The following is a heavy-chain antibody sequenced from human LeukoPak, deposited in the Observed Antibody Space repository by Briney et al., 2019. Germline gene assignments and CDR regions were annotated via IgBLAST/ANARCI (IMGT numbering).Heavy chain of an antibody. CDR1: GYTFTSYG. Sequence: ASVKVSCKASGYTFTSYGISWVRQAPGQGLEWMGWISAYNGNTNYAQKLQGRVTMTTDTTTSTAYMELRSLRSDDTAVYYCARLQLELNWFDPWGQGTLVTVSS. D-gene: IGHD1-1*01. CDR2: ISAYNGNT. V-gene: IGHV1-18*01. J-gene: IGHJ5*02. CDR3: ARLQLELNWFDP.